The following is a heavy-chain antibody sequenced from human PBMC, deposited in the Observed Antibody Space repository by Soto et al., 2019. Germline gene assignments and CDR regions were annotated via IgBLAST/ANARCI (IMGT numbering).Heavy chain of an antibody. CDR1: GGSISSGGYY. J-gene: IGHJ4*02. CDR3: AVSARYGDYAPCGF. CDR2: IYYSRST. D-gene: IGHD4-17*01. Sequence: QVQLQESGPGLVKPSQTLSLTCTVSGGSISSGGYYWSWIRQHPGKGLEWVGYIYYSRSTYYNPSLIRRVTMAVDTSKNHIALKLLYVNAADTVVDYCAVSARYGDYAPCGFWGKRTLVTVST. V-gene: IGHV4-31*03.